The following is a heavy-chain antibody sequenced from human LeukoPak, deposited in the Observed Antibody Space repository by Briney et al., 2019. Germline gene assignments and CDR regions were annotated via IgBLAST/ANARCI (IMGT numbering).Heavy chain of an antibody. Sequence: PSETLSLTCTVSGGSISSYYWSWIRQPPGKGLEWIGYIYYSGSTNYNPSLKSRVTISVDTSKNQFSLKLSSVTAADTAVYYCARAEQWPFNFDYWGQGTLVTVSS. D-gene: IGHD6-19*01. CDR2: IYYSGST. J-gene: IGHJ4*02. CDR3: ARAEQWPFNFDY. V-gene: IGHV4-59*01. CDR1: GGSISSYY.